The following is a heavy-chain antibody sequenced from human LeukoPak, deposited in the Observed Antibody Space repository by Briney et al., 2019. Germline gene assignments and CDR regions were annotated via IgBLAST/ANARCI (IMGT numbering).Heavy chain of an antibody. CDR1: GYLFANYW. CDR3: ARTVDGVYTGYDK. CDR2: IYPGDSGT. J-gene: IGHJ4*02. Sequence: GESLKISCKASGYLFANYWIGWVRPMPGKGLEWMGIIYPGDSGTKYSPSFQGQVTISADKSISTAYLQWSSLKASDTAMYYCARTVDGVYTGYDKWGQGTLVTVSS. D-gene: IGHD5-12*01. V-gene: IGHV5-51*01.